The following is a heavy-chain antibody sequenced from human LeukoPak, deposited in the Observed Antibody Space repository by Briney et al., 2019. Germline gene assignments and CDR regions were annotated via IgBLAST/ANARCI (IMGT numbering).Heavy chain of an antibody. CDR3: AKAGWSSTVGDAFDI. Sequence: GGSLRLSCAASGFTFDDYAMHWVRQAPGEGLGWVSGISWNSGSIGYADSVKGRFTISRDNAKNSLYLQMNSLRAEDMALYYCAKAGWSSTVGDAFDIWGQGTMVTVSS. D-gene: IGHD1-1*01. J-gene: IGHJ3*02. CDR2: ISWNSGSI. V-gene: IGHV3-9*03. CDR1: GFTFDDYA.